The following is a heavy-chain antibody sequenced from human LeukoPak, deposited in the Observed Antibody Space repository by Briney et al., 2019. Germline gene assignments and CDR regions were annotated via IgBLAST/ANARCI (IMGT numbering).Heavy chain of an antibody. J-gene: IGHJ5*02. CDR1: GVSISSSSYY. CDR2: IYYSGST. V-gene: IGHV4-39*01. CDR3: ARHGLYEDTINWFDP. D-gene: IGHD2-8*01. Sequence: VKPSETLSLTCTVSGVSISSSSYYWGWIRQPPGKGLEWIGSIYYSGSTYYNPSLKSRVTISVDTSKNQFSLKLSSVTAADTAVYYCARHGLYEDTINWFDPWGQGTLVTVSS.